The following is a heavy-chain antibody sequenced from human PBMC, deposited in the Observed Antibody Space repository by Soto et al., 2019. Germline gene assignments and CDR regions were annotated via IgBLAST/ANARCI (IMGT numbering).Heavy chain of an antibody. J-gene: IGHJ3*02. CDR1: GYTFTGYY. CDR2: INPNSGGT. D-gene: IGHD2-8*01. Sequence: GASVKVSCKASGYTFTGYYMHWVRQAPGQGLEWMGWINPNSGGTNYAQKFQGRVTMTRDTSISTAYMELSRLRSDDTAVYYCATVYCTNGVCYTRDAFDIWGQGTMVTV. CDR3: ATVYCTNGVCYTRDAFDI. V-gene: IGHV1-2*02.